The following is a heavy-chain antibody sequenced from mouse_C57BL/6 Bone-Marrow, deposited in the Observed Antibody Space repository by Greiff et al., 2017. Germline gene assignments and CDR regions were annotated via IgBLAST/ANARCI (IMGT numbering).Heavy chain of an antibody. J-gene: IGHJ4*01. D-gene: IGHD2-5*01. CDR1: GYTFTSYW. CDR2: IHPNSGST. Sequence: LQQPGAELVKPGASVKLSCKASGYTFTSYWMHWVKQRPGQGLEWIGMIHPNSGSTNYNEKFKSKATLTVDKSSSTAYMQLSSLTSEDSAVYYCARYSNFYYAMDYWGQGTSVTVSS. V-gene: IGHV1-64*01. CDR3: ARYSNFYYAMDY.